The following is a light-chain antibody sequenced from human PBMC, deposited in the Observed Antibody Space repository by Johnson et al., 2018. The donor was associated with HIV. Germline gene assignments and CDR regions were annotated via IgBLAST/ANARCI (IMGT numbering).Light chain of an antibody. Sequence: QAVLTQPPSVSAAPGQKVTISCSGSGSNIGNNYVSWYQQLPGTAPKLLIYDNNKRPSGIPDRFSGSKSGTSATLGITGLQTGDEADYYCGTWDSSLSAYVFGTVTKVTDL. V-gene: IGLV1-51*01. CDR3: GTWDSSLSAYV. CDR1: GSNIGNNY. CDR2: DNN. J-gene: IGLJ1*01.